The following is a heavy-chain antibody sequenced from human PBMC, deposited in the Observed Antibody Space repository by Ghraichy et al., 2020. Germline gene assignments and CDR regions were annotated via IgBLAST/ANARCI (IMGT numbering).Heavy chain of an antibody. V-gene: IGHV4-4*07. CDR1: GGSITGYY. D-gene: IGHD1-14*01. CDR2: MYFTGTT. CDR3: ARDRRHRVQGPWFDP. J-gene: IGHJ5*02. Sequence: SETLSLTCTVSGGSITGYYWNWIRQSSGKGLEWVARMYFTGTTNYNASLKDRVTMSVDASKSQFSLRMTSVTAADSGVYDCARDRRHRVQGPWFDPWGQGTLVVVSS.